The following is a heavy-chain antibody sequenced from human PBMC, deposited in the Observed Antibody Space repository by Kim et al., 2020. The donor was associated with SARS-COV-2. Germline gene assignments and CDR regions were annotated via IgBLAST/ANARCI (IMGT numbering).Heavy chain of an antibody. CDR1: GFSVSNYW. J-gene: IGHJ6*02. CDR3: ARGMFSSGFDV. V-gene: IGHV3-74*01. D-gene: IGHD3-10*02. Sequence: GGSLRLSCAASGFSVSNYWINWVRHAPGKGLVWVSRISSDGRRTHYADSVKGRFTLSRDNAENTLFLQMNSLIAEDTAVYYCARGMFSSGFDVWGRGTTVIVSS. CDR2: ISSDGRRT.